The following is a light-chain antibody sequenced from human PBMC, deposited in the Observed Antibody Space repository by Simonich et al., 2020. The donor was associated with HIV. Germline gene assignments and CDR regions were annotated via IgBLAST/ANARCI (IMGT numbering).Light chain of an antibody. CDR3: CSYAGTTFVV. Sequence: QSALTQPASVSGSPGQSITISCTGTSSDVGGYNLVSWYQHYPGKAPTLMISEDINRPAGVSNRFSGSKSGNTASLTISGLQAEDEADYYCCSYAGTTFVVFGGGTKLTVL. J-gene: IGLJ2*01. CDR1: SSDVGGYNL. CDR2: EDI. V-gene: IGLV2-23*01.